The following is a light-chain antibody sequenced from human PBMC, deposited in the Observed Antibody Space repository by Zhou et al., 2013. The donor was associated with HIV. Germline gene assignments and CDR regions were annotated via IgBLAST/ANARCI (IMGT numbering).Light chain of an antibody. V-gene: IGKV3-15*01. CDR2: GAS. CDR3: QQYDRWCT. J-gene: IGKJ5*01. Sequence: EIVMTQSPATLSVSPGERATLACRASQSVSNNLAWYQQKPGQAPRLLIYGASTRATGVPARFSGSGSGTEFTLTISSLQSEDSAVYFCQQYDRWCTFGQGTRLE. CDR1: QSVSNN.